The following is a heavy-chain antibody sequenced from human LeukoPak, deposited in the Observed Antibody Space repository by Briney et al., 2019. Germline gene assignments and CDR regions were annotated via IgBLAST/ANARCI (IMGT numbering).Heavy chain of an antibody. Sequence: PGGSLRLSCAASGFTSSSYSMNWVRQAPGKGLEWVSSISSSSSYIYYADSVKGRFTISRDNAKNSLYLQMNSLRAEDTAVYYCARDSDYGGGGRRGYLDYWGQGTLVTVSS. CDR3: ARDSDYGGGGRRGYLDY. V-gene: IGHV3-21*01. J-gene: IGHJ4*02. CDR1: GFTSSSYS. D-gene: IGHD4-23*01. CDR2: ISSSSSYI.